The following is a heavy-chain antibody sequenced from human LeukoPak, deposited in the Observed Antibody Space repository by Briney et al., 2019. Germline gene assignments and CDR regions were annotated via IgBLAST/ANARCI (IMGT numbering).Heavy chain of an antibody. V-gene: IGHV1-69*13. CDR2: IIPIFGTA. CDR3: ASAHYCGGDCYSPFDY. D-gene: IGHD2-21*02. CDR1: GGTFSSYA. Sequence: ASVKVSCKASGGTFSSYAISWVRQAPGQGLEWMGGIIPIFGTANYAQKFQGRVTITADESTSTAYMELSSLRSEDTAVYYCASAHYCGGDCYSPFDYWGQGTLVTVSS. J-gene: IGHJ4*02.